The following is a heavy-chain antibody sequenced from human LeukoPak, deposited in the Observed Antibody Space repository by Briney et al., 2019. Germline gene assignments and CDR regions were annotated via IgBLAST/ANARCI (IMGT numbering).Heavy chain of an antibody. J-gene: IGHJ6*02. CDR2: IYPAHSDP. Sequence: GESLKMSLKGSGYSFINYWIAWVRQMPGKGLGWIGIIYPAHSDPRYCPSFQGQVTISADKSISTAYLQWSSLKASDTAMDYCAKGVSGTNFGMDVWGQGTTVIVS. V-gene: IGHV5-51*01. D-gene: IGHD3-10*01. CDR3: AKGVSGTNFGMDV. CDR1: GYSFINYW.